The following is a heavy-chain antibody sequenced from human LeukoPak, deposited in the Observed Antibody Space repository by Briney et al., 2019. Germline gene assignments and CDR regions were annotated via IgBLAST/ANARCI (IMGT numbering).Heavy chain of an antibody. J-gene: IGHJ2*01. CDR1: GGSFSGYI. CDR3: ARVAKCSSTCRGKYWYFDL. V-gene: IGHV4-34*01. CDR2: ISHSGST. Sequence: SETLSLTCAVYGGSFSGYILGWIRQPPGQGLEWIAEISHSGSTTYSPSLKSRVTISLDTATNQFSLQLNSVTAADTAVYYCARVAKCSSTCRGKYWYFDLWGRGTLVTVSS. D-gene: IGHD2-2*01.